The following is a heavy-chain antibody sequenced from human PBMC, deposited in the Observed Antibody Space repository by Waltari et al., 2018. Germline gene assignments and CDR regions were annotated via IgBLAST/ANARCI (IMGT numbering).Heavy chain of an antibody. V-gene: IGHV4-39*07. J-gene: IGHJ4*02. CDR2: IYYSGST. CDR3: ARGSGGSYWGY. CDR1: GGSISSSSYY. D-gene: IGHD1-26*01. Sequence: QLQLQESGPGLVKPSETLSLTCTVSGGSISSSSYYWGWIRQPPGKGLEWIGSIYYSGSTYYNPSLKSRVTISVDTSKNQFSLKLSSVTAADTAVYYCARGSGGSYWGYWGQGTLVTVSS.